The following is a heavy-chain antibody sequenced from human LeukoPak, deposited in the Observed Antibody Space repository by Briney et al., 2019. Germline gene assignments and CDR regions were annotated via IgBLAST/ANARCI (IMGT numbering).Heavy chain of an antibody. V-gene: IGHV3-33*06. J-gene: IGHJ6*02. CDR2: IWYDGSNK. CDR3: AKSLRFQLPNENDYYYGMDV. D-gene: IGHD5/OR15-5a*01. Sequence: GGSLRLSCAASGFTFSSYGMHWVRQAPGKGLEWVAVIWYDGSNKYYADSVKGRFTISRDNSKNTLYLQMNSLRAEDTAVYYCAKSLRFQLPNENDYYYGMDVWGQGTTVTVSS. CDR1: GFTFSSYG.